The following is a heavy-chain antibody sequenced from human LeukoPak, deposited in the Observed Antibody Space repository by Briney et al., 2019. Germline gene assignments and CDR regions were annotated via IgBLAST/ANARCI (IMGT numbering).Heavy chain of an antibody. CDR3: AKDAGITMVRGVSSYYFDY. CDR1: GFSFSSYE. CDR2: ISSSGSTT. D-gene: IGHD3-10*01. V-gene: IGHV3-48*03. Sequence: TGGSLRLSCAASGFSFSSYEMNWIRQAPGKGLEWVSYISSSGSTTHYADSVKGRFTISRDNAKNSLYLQMNSLRAEDTAVYYCAKDAGITMVRGVSSYYFDYWGQGTLVTVSS. J-gene: IGHJ4*02.